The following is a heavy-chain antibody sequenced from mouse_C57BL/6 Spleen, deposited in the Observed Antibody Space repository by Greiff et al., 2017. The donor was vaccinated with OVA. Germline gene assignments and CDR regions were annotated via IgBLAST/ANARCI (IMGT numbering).Heavy chain of an antibody. CDR2: IWSGGST. J-gene: IGHJ4*01. CDR1: GFSLTSYG. CDR3: ARGPPHYYGSSDAMDY. Sequence: VQLQQSGPGLVQPSQSLSITCTVSGFSLTSYGVHWVRQSPGKGLEWLGVIWSGGSTDYNAAFISRLSISKDNSKSQVFFKMNSRQADDTAIYYCARGPPHYYGSSDAMDYWGQGTSVTVSS. V-gene: IGHV2-2*01. D-gene: IGHD1-1*01.